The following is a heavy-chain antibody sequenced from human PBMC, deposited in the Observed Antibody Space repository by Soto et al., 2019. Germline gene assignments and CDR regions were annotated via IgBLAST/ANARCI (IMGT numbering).Heavy chain of an antibody. CDR3: AKTPSLIVVAWFDP. CDR1: GFTFSNYG. V-gene: IGHV3-23*01. J-gene: IGHJ5*02. Sequence: EVQLLESGGGLVQPGGSLRVSCTASGFTFSNYGMSWVRQAPGKGLEWVSSISGSGGGIYYADSVRGRFTISRDNSKNTLYLQMNDLRVEDTAVYYCAKTPSLIVVAWFDPWGQGTLVTVSS. D-gene: IGHD2-15*01. CDR2: ISGSGGGI.